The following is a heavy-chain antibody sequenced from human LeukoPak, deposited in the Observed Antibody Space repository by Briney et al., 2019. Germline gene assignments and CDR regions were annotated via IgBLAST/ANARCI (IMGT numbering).Heavy chain of an antibody. J-gene: IGHJ6*02. Sequence: SETLSLTCTVSGGSISLTTYYWGWIRQPPGKGLEWIGTIYFSGSTYYNPSLKRRVTISVDTSKNQFSLTMSSVTAAGTAVYYCANLGYYNYGMDVWGQGTTVTVSS. CDR2: IYFSGST. CDR1: GGSISLTTYY. V-gene: IGHV4-39*01. CDR3: ANLGYYNYGMDV.